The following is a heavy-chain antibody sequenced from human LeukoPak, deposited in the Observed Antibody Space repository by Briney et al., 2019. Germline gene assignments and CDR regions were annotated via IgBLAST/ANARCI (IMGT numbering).Heavy chain of an antibody. Sequence: SETLSLTCTVSGGSISSGDYYWSWIRQPPGQGLEWIGYIYYSGSTYYNPSLKSRVTISVATSKNQFSLKLSSVTAADTAVYYCASRAYCGGDCYPGYYYGMDVWGQGTTVTVSS. CDR1: GGSISSGDYY. V-gene: IGHV4-30-4*01. D-gene: IGHD2-21*02. CDR3: ASRAYCGGDCYPGYYYGMDV. CDR2: IYYSGST. J-gene: IGHJ6*02.